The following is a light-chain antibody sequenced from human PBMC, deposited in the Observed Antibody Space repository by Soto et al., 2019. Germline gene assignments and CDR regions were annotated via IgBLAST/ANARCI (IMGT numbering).Light chain of an antibody. Sequence: QSVLTQPPSASGTPGQRVTISCSGSSSNIGSNNLNWYQQLPGTAPNLLIYSNNHRPSGVPDRFSGAKSGTSASLAISGLQSEDEAADYCAAWDDSMNGVVFGGGTKLTVL. J-gene: IGLJ2*01. V-gene: IGLV1-44*01. CDR1: SSNIGSNN. CDR2: SNN. CDR3: AAWDDSMNGVV.